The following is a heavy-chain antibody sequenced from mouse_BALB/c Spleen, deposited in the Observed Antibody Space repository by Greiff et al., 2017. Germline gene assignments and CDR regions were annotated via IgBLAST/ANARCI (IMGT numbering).Heavy chain of an antibody. CDR3: ARGGSVSAWFAY. J-gene: IGHJ3*01. CDR2: INPSSGYT. D-gene: IGHD1-1*01. V-gene: IGHV1-4*01. Sequence: QVQLQQSGAELARPGASVKMSCKASGYTFTSYTMHWVQQRPGQGLEWIGYINPSSGYTNYNQKFKDKATLTADKSSSTAYMQLSSLTSEDSAVYYCARGGSVSAWFAYWGQGTLVTVSA. CDR1: GYTFTSYT.